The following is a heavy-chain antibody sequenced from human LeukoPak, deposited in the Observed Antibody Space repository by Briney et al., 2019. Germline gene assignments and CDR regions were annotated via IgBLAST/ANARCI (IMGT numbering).Heavy chain of an antibody. D-gene: IGHD1-26*01. Sequence: GASVKVSCKTSGYTFTGYYMHWVRQAPGQGLEWMGRINPNSGDTNYAQKFQGRVTMTRDTSISTAYMELSRLRSDDTAVYYCARDLDQYSGRFGGFGHDFWGQGTLVTVSS. CDR1: GYTFTGYY. V-gene: IGHV1-2*06. CDR3: ARDLDQYSGRFGGFGHDF. J-gene: IGHJ4*02. CDR2: INPNSGDT.